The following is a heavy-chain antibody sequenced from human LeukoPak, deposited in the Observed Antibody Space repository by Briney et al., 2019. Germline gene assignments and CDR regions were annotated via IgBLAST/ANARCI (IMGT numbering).Heavy chain of an antibody. CDR2: ITNSGSTT. V-gene: IGHV3-48*01. CDR1: GFTFSTYS. D-gene: IGHD3-3*01. Sequence: GGSLRLSCAASGFTFSTYSMNWVRQAPGKGLEWISYITNSGSTTYYADSVKGRFTISRDNAKNPLFLQMNSLRAEDTAVYYCARAKGWIGYYVGSWGQGTLVTVSS. J-gene: IGHJ5*01. CDR3: ARAKGWIGYYVGS.